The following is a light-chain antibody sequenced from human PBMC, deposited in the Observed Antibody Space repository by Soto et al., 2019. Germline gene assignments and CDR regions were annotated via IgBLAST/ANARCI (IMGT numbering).Light chain of an antibody. Sequence: QSVLTQPPSASGTPGQRVTISCSGSSSKIGSNTVNWYQQLPGTAPKLLIYSNNQRPSGVPDRFSGSKSGTSASLAISGLQSEDEADYYCAAWDDSLNGPNWVFGGGTNLTVL. V-gene: IGLV1-44*01. CDR2: SNN. J-gene: IGLJ3*02. CDR1: SSKIGSNT. CDR3: AAWDDSLNGPNWV.